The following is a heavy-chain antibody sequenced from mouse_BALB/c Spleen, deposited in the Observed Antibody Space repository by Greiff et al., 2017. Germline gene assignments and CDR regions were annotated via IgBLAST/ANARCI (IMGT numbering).Heavy chain of an antibody. V-gene: IGHV1-7*01. CDR1: GYTFTSYW. Sequence: QVQLQQSGAELAKPGASVKMSCKASGYTFTSYWMHWVKPRPGQGLEWIGYINPSTGYTEYNQKFKDKATLTADKSSSTANMQLSSLTSEDSAVYYCARSDYGYFRWFAYWGQGTLVTVSA. CDR2: INPSTGYT. J-gene: IGHJ3*01. CDR3: ARSDYGYFRWFAY. D-gene: IGHD2-2*01.